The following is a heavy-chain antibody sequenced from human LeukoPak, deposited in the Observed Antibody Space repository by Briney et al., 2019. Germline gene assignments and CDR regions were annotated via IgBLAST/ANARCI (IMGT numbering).Heavy chain of an antibody. Sequence: GGSLRLSCAASGFTFSDYYMSWIRQAPGKGLEWVSYISSSGSTIYYADSVKGRFTISRDNAKNSLYLQMNSLRAEDTAVYYCARLGSSSWNNWFDPWGQGTLVTVSS. CDR1: GFTFSDYY. CDR2: ISSSGSTI. J-gene: IGHJ5*02. D-gene: IGHD6-13*01. CDR3: ARLGSSSWNNWFDP. V-gene: IGHV3-11*04.